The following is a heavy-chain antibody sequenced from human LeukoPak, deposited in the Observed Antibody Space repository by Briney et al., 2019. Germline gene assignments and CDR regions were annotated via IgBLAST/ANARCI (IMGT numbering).Heavy chain of an antibody. CDR3: ALEGQENSGTYSAFDY. CDR2: IAPTFGSP. J-gene: IGHJ4*02. Sequence: SVKVSCKASGYTFTDYYMHWVRQAPGQGLEWMGGIAPTFGSPSYAQNFQGRITITADHLTTTIYMELRSLQSDDTAMYYCALEGQENSGTYSAFDYWGQGTLVTVSS. CDR1: GYTFTDYY. V-gene: IGHV1-69*13. D-gene: IGHD1-26*01.